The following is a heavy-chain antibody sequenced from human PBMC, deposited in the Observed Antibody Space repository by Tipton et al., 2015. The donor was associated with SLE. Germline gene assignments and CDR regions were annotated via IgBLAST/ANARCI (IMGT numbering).Heavy chain of an antibody. CDR3: AKDRLGYRGFRECGDY. V-gene: IGHV3-74*01. J-gene: IGHJ4*02. Sequence: SLRLSCAASGFTFSSYWMHWVRQAPGKGLVWVSRINSDGSSTSYADSVKGRFTISRDSSKNTLYLQMNSLRAEDTALYYCAKDRLGYRGFRECGDYWGQGTLVTVSS. CDR2: INSDGSST. D-gene: IGHD3-10*01. CDR1: GFTFSSYW.